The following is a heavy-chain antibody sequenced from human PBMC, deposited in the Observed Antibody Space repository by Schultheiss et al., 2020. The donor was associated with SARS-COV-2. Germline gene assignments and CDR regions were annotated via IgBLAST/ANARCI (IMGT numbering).Heavy chain of an antibody. CDR3: ARGGKVAAAGTHEEYNWFDP. J-gene: IGHJ5*02. Sequence: SETLSLTCTVSGGSISSYYWSWIRQPPGKGLEWIGYIYYSGSTNYNPSLKSRVTMSVDTSKNQFSLKLSSVTAADTAVYYCARGGKVAAAGTHEEYNWFDPWGQGTLVTVSS. D-gene: IGHD6-13*01. V-gene: IGHV4-59*12. CDR1: GGSISSYY. CDR2: IYYSGST.